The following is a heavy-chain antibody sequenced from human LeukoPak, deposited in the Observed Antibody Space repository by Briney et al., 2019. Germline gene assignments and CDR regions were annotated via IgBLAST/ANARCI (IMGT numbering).Heavy chain of an antibody. D-gene: IGHD5-18*01. CDR3: ARDPGYSYALDY. CDR2: ISYDGSNK. CDR1: GFTFSSYA. Sequence: GGSLRLSCAASGFTFSSYAMHWVRQAPGKGLEWVAVISYDGSNKYYADSVKGRFTISRDNSKNTLYLQMNSLRAEDTAVYYCARDPGYSYALDYWGRGTLVTVSS. V-gene: IGHV3-30-3*01. J-gene: IGHJ4*02.